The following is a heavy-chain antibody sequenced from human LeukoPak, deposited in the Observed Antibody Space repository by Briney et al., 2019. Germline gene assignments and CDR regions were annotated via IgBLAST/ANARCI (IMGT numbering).Heavy chain of an antibody. Sequence: GGSLRLSCAASGFTVSSNYMSWVRQAPGKGLEWVSVIYSGGSTYYADSVKGRFTISRDNSKNTLYLQMNSLRAEDTAVYYCARGSASGSYQNGDAFDIWGQGTMVTVSS. V-gene: IGHV3-66*01. J-gene: IGHJ3*02. CDR1: GFTVSSNY. CDR2: IYSGGST. CDR3: ARGSASGSYQNGDAFDI. D-gene: IGHD1-26*01.